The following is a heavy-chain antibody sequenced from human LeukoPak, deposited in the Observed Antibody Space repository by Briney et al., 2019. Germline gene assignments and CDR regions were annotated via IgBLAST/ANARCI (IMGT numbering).Heavy chain of an antibody. CDR3: AKDISPWSVTPYYFDY. D-gene: IGHD4-17*01. Sequence: PGGSLRLSCAASGLTSSSYGMNGVRQLPGRGLEWGEVIWYDGSNKYYADSVKGRFTISRDNSKNTLYLQMNSLRAEDTAVYYCAKDISPWSVTPYYFDYWGQGTLVTVSS. V-gene: IGHV3-33*06. CDR2: IWYDGSNK. J-gene: IGHJ4*02. CDR1: GLTSSSYG.